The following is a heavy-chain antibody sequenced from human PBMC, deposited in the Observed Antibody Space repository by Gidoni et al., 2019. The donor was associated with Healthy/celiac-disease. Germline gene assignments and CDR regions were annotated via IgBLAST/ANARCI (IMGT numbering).Heavy chain of an antibody. Sequence: QVQLVESGGGVVQPGRSLRLSCAASGFTFSSYAMHWVRQAPGKGLEWVAVISYDGSNKYYADSVKGRFTISRDNSKNTLYLQMNSLRAEDTAVYYCARDHDYDMRTYYFDYWGQGNLVTVSS. CDR3: ARDHDYDMRTYYFDY. CDR2: ISYDGSNK. CDR1: GFTFSSYA. V-gene: IGHV3-30*04. J-gene: IGHJ4*02. D-gene: IGHD3-9*01.